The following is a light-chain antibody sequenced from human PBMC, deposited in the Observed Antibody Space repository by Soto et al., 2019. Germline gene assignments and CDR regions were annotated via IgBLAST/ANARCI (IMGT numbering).Light chain of an antibody. V-gene: IGKV1-5*01. CDR2: DAS. CDR3: QQYGYSPPWT. Sequence: YVGDRVNFTFRASQSVSSWLAWYQQKPGKAPKILIYDASSLESGVPSRFGGSGSGTEFTLTISRLEPEDLAVYYCQQYGYSPPWTFGQGTKVDIK. CDR1: QSVSSW. J-gene: IGKJ1*01.